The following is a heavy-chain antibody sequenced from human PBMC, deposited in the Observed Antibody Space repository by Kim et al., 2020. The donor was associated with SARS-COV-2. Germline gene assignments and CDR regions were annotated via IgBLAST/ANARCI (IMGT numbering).Heavy chain of an antibody. J-gene: IGHJ4*02. D-gene: IGHD2-15*01. CDR3: TRAGYSSLTNFDY. V-gene: IGHV3-49*02. Sequence: AASVKGRFTNSRDDSKNIAYLQMNSRKTEDTAVYYCTRAGYSSLTNFDYWGQGTLVTVSS.